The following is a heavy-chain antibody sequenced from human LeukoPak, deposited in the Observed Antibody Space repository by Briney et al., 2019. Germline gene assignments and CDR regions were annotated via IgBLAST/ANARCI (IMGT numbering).Heavy chain of an antibody. D-gene: IGHD4-23*01. J-gene: IGHJ4*02. Sequence: SETLSLTYTVSGGSISSYYWSWLRQPAGKGLEWIGRVYTSGSPNYNPSLESRVTMSVDTSKNQFSLNLSSVTAADTAVYYCARGGYGASSGFDYWGQGTLVTVSS. V-gene: IGHV4-4*07. CDR3: ARGGYGASSGFDY. CDR2: VYTSGSP. CDR1: GGSISSYY.